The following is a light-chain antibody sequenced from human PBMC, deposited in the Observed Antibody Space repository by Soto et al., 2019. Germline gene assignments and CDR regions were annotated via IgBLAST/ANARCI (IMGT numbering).Light chain of an antibody. J-gene: IGKJ1*01. CDR3: QQYNNWPRT. CDR1: QSVSSN. V-gene: IGKV3-15*01. Sequence: ERVMTQSPATLSVSPGERATLSCRASQSVSSNLAWYQQKPGQAPRLLIYGASTRATGIPARFSGSGSGTEFTLIISSLQSEDFAVYYCQQYNNWPRTFGQGTKV. CDR2: GAS.